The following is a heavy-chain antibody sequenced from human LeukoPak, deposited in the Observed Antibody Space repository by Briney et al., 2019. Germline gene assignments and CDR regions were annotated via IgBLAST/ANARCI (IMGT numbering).Heavy chain of an antibody. D-gene: IGHD6-19*01. V-gene: IGHV3-11*01. CDR3: ARPRSVAGPIDY. CDR1: GFTFSDYY. J-gene: IGHJ4*02. Sequence: GGSLRLSCAVSGFTFSDYYMSWIRQAPGKGPERVSYISSSGSIIYYGDSVKGRFTISRDNAKNSLYLQMNSLRAEDTAVYYCARPRSVAGPIDYWGQGTLVTVSS. CDR2: ISSSGSII.